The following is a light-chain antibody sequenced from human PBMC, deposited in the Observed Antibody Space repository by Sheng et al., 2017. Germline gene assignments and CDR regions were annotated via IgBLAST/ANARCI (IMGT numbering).Light chain of an antibody. CDR3: QQVNRYPFT. V-gene: IGKV1-9*01. Sequence: DIQLAQSPSFLSASVGDRVTITCRASQDITSYLAWYQHKPGKAPMLLIYAASSLQSGVPSRFGGSGSGTEFTLTISSLQPEDFATYYCQQVNRYPFTFGPGTKVEIK. CDR2: AAS. J-gene: IGKJ3*01. CDR1: QDITSY.